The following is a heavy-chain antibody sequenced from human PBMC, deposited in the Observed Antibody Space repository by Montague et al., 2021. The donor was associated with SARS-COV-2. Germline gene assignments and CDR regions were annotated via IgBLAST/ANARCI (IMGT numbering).Heavy chain of an antibody. Sequence: SLRLSCAASGFTFNNYAMTWVRQGPGKGLEWVSGIGSNGGTFYGGSVTGRFTISRDNSKNTLYLQMNSLRVEDTALYFCAKDRVDDNGWSVDYWGQGTLVTVSS. J-gene: IGHJ4*02. D-gene: IGHD6-19*01. CDR3: AKDRVDDNGWSVDY. CDR1: GFTFNNYA. CDR2: IGSNGGT. V-gene: IGHV3-23*01.